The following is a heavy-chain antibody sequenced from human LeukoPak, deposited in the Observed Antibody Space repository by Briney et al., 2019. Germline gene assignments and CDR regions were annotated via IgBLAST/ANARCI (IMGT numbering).Heavy chain of an antibody. CDR2: INHSGST. V-gene: IGHV4-34*01. J-gene: IGHJ3*02. Sequence: SETLSLTCAVYGGSFSGYYWSWIRQPPGKGLEWIGEINHSGSTNYNPSLKSRVTISVDTSKNQFSLKLSSVTAADTAVYYCARVPYYYDSSGYYYSNAFDIWGQGTMVTVSS. D-gene: IGHD3-22*01. CDR3: ARVPYYYDSSGYYYSNAFDI. CDR1: GGSFSGYY.